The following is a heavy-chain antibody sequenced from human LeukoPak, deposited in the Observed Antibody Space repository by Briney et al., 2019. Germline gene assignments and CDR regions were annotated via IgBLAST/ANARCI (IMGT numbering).Heavy chain of an antibody. CDR2: ISSSSDAI. CDR3: ARAMRSGYDY. Sequence: GGSLRLSCAASGFTFSSYEMNWVRQAPGKGPEWLSYISSSSDAIYYADSVRGRFTISRDNAKNSLYLQMNSLRDEDTAVYYCARAMRSGYDYWGQGTLVTVSS. D-gene: IGHD5-12*01. J-gene: IGHJ4*02. V-gene: IGHV3-48*02. CDR1: GFTFSSYE.